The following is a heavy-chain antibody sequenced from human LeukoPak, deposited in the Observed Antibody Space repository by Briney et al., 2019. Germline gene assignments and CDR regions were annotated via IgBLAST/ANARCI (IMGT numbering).Heavy chain of an antibody. V-gene: IGHV3-23*01. Sequence: GGSLRLSCAASGFTFSNYAMGWVRQAPGKGLEWVSSLTSSGGSTYYADSVKGRFTTSRDNAKNPLYLQMNSLRAEDTAVYYCARRSPNHYFDYWGQGTPVTVSS. CDR3: ARRSPNHYFDY. CDR2: LTSSGGST. J-gene: IGHJ4*02. CDR1: GFTFSNYA.